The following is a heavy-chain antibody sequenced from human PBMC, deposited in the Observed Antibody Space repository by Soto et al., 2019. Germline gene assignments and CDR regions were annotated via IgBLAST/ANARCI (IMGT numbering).Heavy chain of an antibody. CDR1: GGTFSSYA. D-gene: IGHD2-15*01. CDR3: AREGYYSGGSCLKFDY. Sequence: SVKVSCKASGGTFSSYAISWVRQAPGQGLEWMGGIIPIFGTANYAQKFQGRVTITADESTSTAYMELSSLRSEDTAVYYCAREGYYSGGSCLKFDYWGQGTLVTAPQ. CDR2: IIPIFGTA. J-gene: IGHJ4*02. V-gene: IGHV1-69*13.